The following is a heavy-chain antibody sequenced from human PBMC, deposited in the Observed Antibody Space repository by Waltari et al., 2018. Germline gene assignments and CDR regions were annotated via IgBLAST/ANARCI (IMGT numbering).Heavy chain of an antibody. CDR2: INHSGST. D-gene: IGHD3-10*01. J-gene: IGHJ4*02. Sequence: QVQLQRWGAGLLKPSETLSLTCAVYGGSFSGSYWSWIRPPPGKGLEWIGEINHSGSTNYNPSLKSRVTISVDTAKNQFSLKLSSVTAADTAVYYCARRPLRTPYGSGSPPGAFDYWGQGSLVTVSA. CDR3: ARRPLRTPYGSGSPPGAFDY. V-gene: IGHV4-34*01. CDR1: GGSFSGSY.